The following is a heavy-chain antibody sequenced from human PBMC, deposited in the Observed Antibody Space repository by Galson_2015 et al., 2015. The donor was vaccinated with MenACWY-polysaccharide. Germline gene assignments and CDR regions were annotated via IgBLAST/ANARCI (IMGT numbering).Heavy chain of an antibody. CDR1: GYTFTGYY. Sequence: SVKVSCKASGYTFTGYYMHWVRQAPGQGLEWMGWINPNSGGTNYAQKFQGRVTMTRDTSISTAYMELSRLRSDDTAVYYCARTDSSGAAPLYWGQGTLVTVSS. D-gene: IGHD3-22*01. V-gene: IGHV1-2*02. CDR3: ARTDSSGAAPLY. CDR2: INPNSGGT. J-gene: IGHJ4*02.